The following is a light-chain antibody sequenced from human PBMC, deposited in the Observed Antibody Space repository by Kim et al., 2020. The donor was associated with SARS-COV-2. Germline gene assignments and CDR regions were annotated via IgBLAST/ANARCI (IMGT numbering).Light chain of an antibody. V-gene: IGLV10-54*01. CDR1: SNNIGDQG. CDR2: RNN. J-gene: IGLJ3*02. Sequence: RPTAQRTFTGNSNNIGDQGVAWLQQHQGHPPKLLSYRNNKRPSGISERLSASRSGNTASLTITGLQPEDEADYYCSAWDDSLKAWVFGGGTKLTVL. CDR3: SAWDDSLKAWV.